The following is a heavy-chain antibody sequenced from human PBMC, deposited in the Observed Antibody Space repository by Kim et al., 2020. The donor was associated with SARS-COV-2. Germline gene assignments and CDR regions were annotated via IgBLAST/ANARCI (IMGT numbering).Heavy chain of an antibody. J-gene: IGHJ4*02. V-gene: IGHV3-23*01. D-gene: IGHD3-10*01. CDR2: ISGSGGST. CDR1: GFTFSSYA. Sequence: EGSLRLSCAASGFTFSSYAMSWVRQAPGKGLEWVSAISGSGGSTYYADSVKGRFTISRDNSKNTLYLQMNSLRSEDTAVYYCAKRSSSGLLWFGESLDYWGQGTLVTVSS. CDR3: AKRSSSGLLWFGESLDY.